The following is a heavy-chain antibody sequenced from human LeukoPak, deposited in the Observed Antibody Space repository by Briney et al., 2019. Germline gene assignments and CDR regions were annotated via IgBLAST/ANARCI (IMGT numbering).Heavy chain of an antibody. CDR3: AKDWSSYSNYYYYYMDV. CDR2: IYSGGST. J-gene: IGHJ6*03. D-gene: IGHD4-11*01. V-gene: IGHV3-66*01. Sequence: TGGSLRLSCAASGFTVSSNYMSWVRQAPGKGLEWVSVIYSGGSTYYADSVKGRFTISRDNSKNTLYLQMNSLRAEDTAVHYCAKDWSSYSNYYYYYMDVWGKGTTVTVSS. CDR1: GFTVSSNY.